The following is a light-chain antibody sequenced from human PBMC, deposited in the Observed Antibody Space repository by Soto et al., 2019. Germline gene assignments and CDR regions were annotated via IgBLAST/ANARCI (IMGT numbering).Light chain of an antibody. V-gene: IGKV1-27*01. Sequence: DIPMTQSPSSLSASVGDRVTITCRASQDISVYLAWYQQKPGKVPKLQIYSASTLQSGVPSQFSGSGSGTDFTLTISSLQPEDVATYFCQKFNTAPLTFGQGTRLEIK. J-gene: IGKJ5*01. CDR2: SAS. CDR1: QDISVY. CDR3: QKFNTAPLT.